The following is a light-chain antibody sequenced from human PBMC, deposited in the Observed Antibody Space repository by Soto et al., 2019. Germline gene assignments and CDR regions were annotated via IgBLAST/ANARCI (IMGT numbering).Light chain of an antibody. J-gene: IGLJ2*01. CDR3: SSYTSSSTFVV. CDR2: EVS. Sequence: QSALTQPASVSGSAGESITISCTGTSSDVGGYNYVSWYQQHPGKAPKLMIYEVSNRPSGVSNRFSGSKSGNTASLTISGLQAEDEADYYCSSYTSSSTFVVFGGGTQLTV. V-gene: IGLV2-14*01. CDR1: SSDVGGYNY.